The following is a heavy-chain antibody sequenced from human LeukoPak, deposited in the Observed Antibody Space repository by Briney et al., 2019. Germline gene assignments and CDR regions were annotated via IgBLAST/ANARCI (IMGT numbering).Heavy chain of an antibody. CDR1: GYTFTSYA. Sequence: SVKVSCKASGYTFTSYAMNWVRQAPGQGLEWMGWIIPILGIANYAQKFQGRVTITADKSTSTAYMELSSLRSEDTAVYYCARLGSYDDYWGQGTLVTVSS. J-gene: IGHJ4*02. V-gene: IGHV1-69*10. D-gene: IGHD1-26*01. CDR2: IIPILGIA. CDR3: ARLGSYDDY.